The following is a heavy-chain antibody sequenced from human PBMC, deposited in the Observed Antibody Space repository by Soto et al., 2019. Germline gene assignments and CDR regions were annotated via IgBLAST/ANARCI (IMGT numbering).Heavy chain of an antibody. CDR2: GDPHSDNR. CDR3: ANYRTTSPVGFDI. D-gene: IGHD1-1*01. V-gene: IGHV1-8*01. J-gene: IGHJ3*02. Sequence: QVQLEQSGAEVKKPGASVKVSCKASGYTFSSWDINWVRQATGQGLEWMGWGDPHSDNRGYAQKFQCRVTLTRDSSISTVYMELSSLRSEDTAVYDCANYRTTSPVGFDIWGQGTMVTVSS. CDR1: GYTFSSWD.